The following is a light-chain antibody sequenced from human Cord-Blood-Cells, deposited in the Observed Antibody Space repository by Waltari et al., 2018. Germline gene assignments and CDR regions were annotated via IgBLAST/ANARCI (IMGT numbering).Light chain of an antibody. CDR2: AAS. V-gene: IGKV1-9*01. J-gene: IGKJ4*01. CDR1: HGISSY. CDR3: QQLNSYPLT. Sequence: DIQLTQSPSFLSASVGDRVTITCRASHGISSYLACYQQKPGKAPKLLIYAASTLQSGVPSRFSGSGSGTEFTLTISSLQPEDFATYYCQQLNSYPLTFGGGTKVEIK.